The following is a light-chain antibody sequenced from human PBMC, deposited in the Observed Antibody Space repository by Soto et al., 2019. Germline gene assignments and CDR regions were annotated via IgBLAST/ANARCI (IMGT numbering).Light chain of an antibody. J-gene: IGLJ2*01. V-gene: IGLV1-40*01. CDR3: KSYDSSPSGSVV. CDR2: GNS. CDR1: SSNIGAGYD. Sequence: QSVLTQPPSVSGAPGQRVTISCTGSSSNIGAGYDVHWYQQLPGTAPKLLIYGNSNRPSGVPDRFSGYKSGTSASLAITALQAEDEADYCCKSYDSSPSGSVVFCGGTKLTVL.